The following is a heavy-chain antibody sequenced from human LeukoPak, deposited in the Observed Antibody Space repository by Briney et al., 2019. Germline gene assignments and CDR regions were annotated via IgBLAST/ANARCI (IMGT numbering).Heavy chain of an antibody. Sequence: ASVKVSCKVSGYTLTELSMHWVRQAPGKGLEWMGGFDPEDGETIYAQKFQGRVTMTRNTSISTAYMELSSLRAEDTAVYYCAKGDSNSCYSPVDYWGQGTLVTVSS. CDR2: FDPEDGET. V-gene: IGHV1-24*01. CDR3: AKGDSNSCYSPVDY. J-gene: IGHJ4*02. D-gene: IGHD2-15*01. CDR1: GYTLTELS.